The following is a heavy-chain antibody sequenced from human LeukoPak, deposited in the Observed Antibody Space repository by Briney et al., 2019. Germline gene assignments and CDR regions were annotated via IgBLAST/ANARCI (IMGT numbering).Heavy chain of an antibody. Sequence: GGSLRLSCAASGFTFSNAWMSWVRQAPGKGLEWVGRIKSKTDGGTTDYAAPVKGRFTISRDDSKNTLYLQTNSLKTEDTAVYYCTTGLALWFGELSPINNNWFDPWGQGTLVTVSS. CDR1: GFTFSNAW. CDR2: IKSKTDGGTT. CDR3: TTGLALWFGELSPINNNWFDP. J-gene: IGHJ5*02. D-gene: IGHD3-10*01. V-gene: IGHV3-15*01.